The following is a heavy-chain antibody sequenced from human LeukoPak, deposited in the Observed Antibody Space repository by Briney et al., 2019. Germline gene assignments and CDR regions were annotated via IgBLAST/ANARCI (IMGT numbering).Heavy chain of an antibody. CDR2: IYHSGST. J-gene: IGHJ5*02. D-gene: IGHD3-3*01. CDR1: GGSISSSNW. V-gene: IGHV4-4*02. CDR3: ARGGGITIFGVVIKYNWFDP. Sequence: SETLSLTCAVSGGSISSSNWWSWVRQPPGKGLEWIGEIYHSGSTNYNPSLKSRVTISVDKSKNQFSLKLSSVTAADTAVYYCARGGGITIFGVVIKYNWFDPWGQGTLVTVSS.